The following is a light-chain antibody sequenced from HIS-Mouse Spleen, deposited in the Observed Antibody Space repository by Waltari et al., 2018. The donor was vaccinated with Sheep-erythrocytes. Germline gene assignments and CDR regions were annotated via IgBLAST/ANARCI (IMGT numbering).Light chain of an antibody. Sequence: QSALTQPASVSGSPGQSITIPCTGTSSEVGSYNLVSWYQQHPGKAPKLMIYEGSKRPSGVSKRFSGSKSGNTASLTISGLQAEDEADYYCCSYAGSSTPWVFGGGTKLTVL. J-gene: IGLJ3*02. V-gene: IGLV2-23*01. CDR3: CSYAGSSTPWV. CDR2: EGS. CDR1: SSEVGSYNL.